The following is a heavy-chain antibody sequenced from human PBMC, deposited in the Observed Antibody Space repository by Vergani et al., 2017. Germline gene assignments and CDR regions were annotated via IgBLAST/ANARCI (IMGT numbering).Heavy chain of an antibody. CDR3: ARRDSSSPALDY. CDR1: GFTFSTYD. Sequence: VQLVESGGGVVQPGRSLRLPCAASGFTFSTYDMHWVRQATGKGLEWVSAIGTAGNTYYPGSVKGRFTISRENAKNSLYLQMNGLRAGDTAVYYCARRDSSSPALDYWGQGTLVTVSS. V-gene: IGHV3-13*01. CDR2: IGTAGNT. D-gene: IGHD6-6*01. J-gene: IGHJ4*02.